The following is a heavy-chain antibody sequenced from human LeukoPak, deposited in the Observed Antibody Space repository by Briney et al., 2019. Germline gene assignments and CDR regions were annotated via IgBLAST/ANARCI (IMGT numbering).Heavy chain of an antibody. V-gene: IGHV4-59*04. D-gene: IGHD3-22*01. CDR3: ARRVITYYYDSSGYRTGGWFDP. CDR2: IYYSGST. J-gene: IGHJ5*02. Sequence: SETLSLTCTVSGGSISSYYWSWIRQPPGKGLEWIGYIYYSGSTYYNPSLKSRVTISVDTSKNQFSLKLSSVTAADTAVYYCARRVITYYYDSSGYRTGGWFDPWGQGTLVTVSS. CDR1: GGSISSYY.